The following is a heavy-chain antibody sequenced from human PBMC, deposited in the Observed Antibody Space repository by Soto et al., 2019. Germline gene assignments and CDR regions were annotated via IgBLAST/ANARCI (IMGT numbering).Heavy chain of an antibody. CDR2: IYYSGST. J-gene: IGHJ6*02. CDR1: GGSISSYY. Sequence: PSETLSLTCTVSGGSISSYYWSWIRQPPGMGLEWIGYIYYSGSTNYNPSLKSRVTISVDTSKNQFSLKLSSVTAADTAVYYCARDRQEGSGWYGDYYYYGMDVWGQGTTVTVSS. V-gene: IGHV4-59*01. D-gene: IGHD6-19*01. CDR3: ARDRQEGSGWYGDYYYYGMDV.